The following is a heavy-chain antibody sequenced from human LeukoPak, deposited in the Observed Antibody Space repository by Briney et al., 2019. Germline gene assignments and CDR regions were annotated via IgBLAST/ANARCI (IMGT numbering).Heavy chain of an antibody. Sequence: ASVKVSCKASGYTFTIYDINWVRQATGQGLESMGWRNPSSGNTGYAQKFQGRVTMTRKTSISTAYMELSSLRSEDTAVYYCARGGTYYDYIWGSYRLRCFDYWGQGTLVTVSS. V-gene: IGHV1-8*01. CDR1: GYTFTIYD. J-gene: IGHJ4*02. D-gene: IGHD3-16*02. CDR2: RNPSSGNT. CDR3: ARGGTYYDYIWGSYRLRCFDY.